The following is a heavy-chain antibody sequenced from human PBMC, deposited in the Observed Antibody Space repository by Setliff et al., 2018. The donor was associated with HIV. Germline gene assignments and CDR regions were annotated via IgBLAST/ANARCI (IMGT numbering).Heavy chain of an antibody. CDR2: IYHSGIT. V-gene: IGHV4-31*03. Sequence: SETLSLTCTVSGGSVNSGNYYWSWIRQPAGKGLEWTGYIYHSGITYYNPSLKSRVTISLDTSKNQFSLKLSSVTAADTAVYYCARGIAAAEGYFDYWGQGTLVTVSS. CDR3: ARGIAAAEGYFDY. CDR1: GGSVNSGNYY. J-gene: IGHJ4*02. D-gene: IGHD6-13*01.